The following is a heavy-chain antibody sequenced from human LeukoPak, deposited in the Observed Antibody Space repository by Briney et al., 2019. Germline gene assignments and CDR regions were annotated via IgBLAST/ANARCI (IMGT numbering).Heavy chain of an antibody. CDR1: GGSISSYY. J-gene: IGHJ6*02. D-gene: IGHD5-18*01. Sequence: SETLSLTCTVSGGSISSYYWSWIRQPAGKGLEWIGRIYTSGSTNYNPSLKSRVTMSVDTSKNQFSLKLSSVTAADTAVYYCARARCSYGSYYYYGMDVWGQGTTVTVSS. CDR3: ARARCSYGSYYYYGMDV. V-gene: IGHV4-4*07. CDR2: IYTSGST.